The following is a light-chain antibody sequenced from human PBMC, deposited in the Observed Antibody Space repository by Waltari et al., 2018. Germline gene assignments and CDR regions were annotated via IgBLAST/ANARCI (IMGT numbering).Light chain of an antibody. Sequence: EIVLTQSPATLSLSPGERATLSCRVSQSVSSYLAWYQQKPGQAPRLLIYDASNRATGIPARFSGSGSGTDFTLTISSLEPEDFAVYYCQQRSNWRTFGQGTKLEI. CDR3: QQRSNWRT. J-gene: IGKJ2*01. V-gene: IGKV3-11*01. CDR1: QSVSSY. CDR2: DAS.